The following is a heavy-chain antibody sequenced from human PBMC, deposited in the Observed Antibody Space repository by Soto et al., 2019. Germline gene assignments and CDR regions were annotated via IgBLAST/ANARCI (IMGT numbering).Heavy chain of an antibody. J-gene: IGHJ5*02. Sequence: VASVKVSCKASGYTFTSYGISWVRQAPGQGLEWMGWISAYNGNTNYAQKLQGRVTMTTDTSTSTAYMELRSLRSDDTAVYYCARGQGLGTVGGWFDPWGQGTLVTVSS. CDR3: ARGQGLGTVGGWFDP. CDR2: ISAYNGNT. D-gene: IGHD4-4*01. V-gene: IGHV1-18*01. CDR1: GYTFTSYG.